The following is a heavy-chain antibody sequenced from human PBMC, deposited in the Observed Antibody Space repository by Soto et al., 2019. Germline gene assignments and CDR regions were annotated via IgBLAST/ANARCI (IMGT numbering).Heavy chain of an antibody. Sequence: PSETLSLACTVSGGSISSSSYYWGWIRQPPGKGLEWIGSIYYSGSTYYNPSLKSRVTISVDTSKNQFSLKLSSVTAADTAVYYCARRLRIKTGGWLNWIDPWGQGTLGTVSS. D-gene: IGHD3-3*01. CDR3: ARRLRIKTGGWLNWIDP. J-gene: IGHJ5*02. V-gene: IGHV4-39*01. CDR1: GGSISSSSYY. CDR2: IYYSGST.